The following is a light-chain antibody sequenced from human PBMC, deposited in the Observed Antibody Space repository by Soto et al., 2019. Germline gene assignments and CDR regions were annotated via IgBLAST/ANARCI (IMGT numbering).Light chain of an antibody. CDR2: GAS. J-gene: IGKJ1*01. V-gene: IGKV3-20*01. CDR1: QSVSSNY. CDR3: QQYGNSPRT. Sequence: EIVLTQSPGTLSLSPGERATLSCRASQSVSSNYLAWYQLKPGLAPRLLIYGASSRATGIPDRFSGSGSGTYFTLIISRLEPEDFAVYYCQQYGNSPRTFGQGTKVDIK.